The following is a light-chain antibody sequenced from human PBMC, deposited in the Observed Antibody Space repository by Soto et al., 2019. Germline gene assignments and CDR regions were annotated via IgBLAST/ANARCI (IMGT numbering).Light chain of an antibody. Sequence: IQMTQSPSTLSASVGDRVAITCRASQSIGIWLAWYQQKPGKAPRFLIYKAYSLESGVPSSFSGSGYGTDFTLTISSLQPDDFATYYCQQYNDYSWTFGQGTKVEIK. CDR3: QQYNDYSWT. J-gene: IGKJ1*01. V-gene: IGKV1-5*03. CDR1: QSIGIW. CDR2: KAY.